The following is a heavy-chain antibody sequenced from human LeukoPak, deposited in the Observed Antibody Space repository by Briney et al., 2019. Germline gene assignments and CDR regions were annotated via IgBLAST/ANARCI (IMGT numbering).Heavy chain of an antibody. Sequence: GGSLRLSCAASGFTFSSYGMHWVRQAPGKGLEWAAVISYDGSNKYYADSVKGRFTISRDNSKNTLYLQMNSLRAEDTAVYYCAKGHGRLLWFGELLSEVYFDYWGQGTLVTVSS. CDR3: AKGHGRLLWFGELLSEVYFDY. V-gene: IGHV3-30*18. D-gene: IGHD3-10*01. CDR2: ISYDGSNK. J-gene: IGHJ4*02. CDR1: GFTFSSYG.